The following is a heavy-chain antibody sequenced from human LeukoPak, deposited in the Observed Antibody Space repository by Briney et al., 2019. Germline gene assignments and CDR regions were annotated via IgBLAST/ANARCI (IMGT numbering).Heavy chain of an antibody. CDR1: GFTFSDYA. Sequence: PGGSLRLSCAASGFTFSDYAMYWVRQAPGKGLGWVASMSYDGSNEYYADSVKGRFTISRDNSKNTLYLQMNSLRTEDTAVYYCARGAPPDYWGQGTLVTVSS. CDR2: MSYDGSNE. V-gene: IGHV3-30-3*01. J-gene: IGHJ4*02. CDR3: ARGAPPDY.